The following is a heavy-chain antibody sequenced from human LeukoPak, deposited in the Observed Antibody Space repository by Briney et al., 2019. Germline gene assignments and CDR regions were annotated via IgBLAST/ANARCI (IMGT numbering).Heavy chain of an antibody. J-gene: IGHJ6*02. CDR1: GFTFSSYE. CDR3: ARDLVPSAGGYYYYGMDG. Sequence: GGSLRLSCAASGFTFSSYEMNWVRQAPGKGLEWVSYISSSGSTIYYADSVKGRFTISRDNAKNSLYLQMNSLRAEDTAVYYCARDLVPSAGGYYYYGMDGWGQGTTVTVS. D-gene: IGHD6-13*01. V-gene: IGHV3-48*03. CDR2: ISSSGSTI.